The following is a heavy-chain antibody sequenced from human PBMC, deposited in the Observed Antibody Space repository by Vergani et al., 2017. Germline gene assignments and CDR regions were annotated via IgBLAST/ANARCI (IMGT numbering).Heavy chain of an antibody. CDR3: ARADYGILTGYRY. Sequence: QVQVVQSGAEVKKSGASVKVSCKTSGYTFSNYYMHWVRQAPGQGLEWMGIINPSGGHTNYAQKFQGRVTMTRDTSTSTVYMDLSSLRSEDTAIYYCARADYGILTGYRYWGQGTLVTVSA. D-gene: IGHD3-9*01. J-gene: IGHJ4*02. CDR1: GYTFSNYY. V-gene: IGHV1-46*03. CDR2: INPSGGHT.